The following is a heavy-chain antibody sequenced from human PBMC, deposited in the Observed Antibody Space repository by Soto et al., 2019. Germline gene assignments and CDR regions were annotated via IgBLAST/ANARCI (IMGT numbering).Heavy chain of an antibody. V-gene: IGHV4-34*01. D-gene: IGHD5-12*01. CDR3: ARTDIVTTNWFDP. J-gene: IGHJ5*02. Sequence: SETLSLTCAVYGVSFIGYYWTWIRQSPGKWLEWIGEINHGGSTNYNPSLKSRVTISIDTSKNQFSLNLTSVTAADTSVYYCARTDIVTTNWFDPWGQGTLVTVSS. CDR1: GVSFIGYY. CDR2: INHGGST.